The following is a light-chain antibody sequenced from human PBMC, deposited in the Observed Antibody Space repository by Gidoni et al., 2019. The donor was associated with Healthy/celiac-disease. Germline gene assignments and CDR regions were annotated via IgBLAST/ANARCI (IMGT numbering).Light chain of an antibody. CDR2: GNS. Sequence: QSVLTQPPSVSGAPGQRVTISCTGSSSNIGAGYDVRWYQQLPGTAPKLLIYGNSNRPSGVPDRFSGSKSGTSASLAIPGLQAEDEADYYCQSYDSSLSGVVFGGGTKLTVL. CDR3: QSYDSSLSGVV. V-gene: IGLV1-40*01. CDR1: SSNIGAGYD. J-gene: IGLJ2*01.